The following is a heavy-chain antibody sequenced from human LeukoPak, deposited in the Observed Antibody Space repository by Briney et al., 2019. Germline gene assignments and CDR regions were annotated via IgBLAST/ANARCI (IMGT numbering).Heavy chain of an antibody. D-gene: IGHD5-18*01. CDR1: GGSFSGYY. V-gene: IGHV4-34*01. Sequence: PSETLSLTCAVYGGSFSGYYWSWIRQPPGKGLEWIGEINHSGSTYYNPSLKSRVTISVDTSKNQFSLKLSSVTAADTAVYYCARRGYPDYWGQGTLVTVSS. CDR3: ARRGYPDY. CDR2: INHSGST. J-gene: IGHJ4*02.